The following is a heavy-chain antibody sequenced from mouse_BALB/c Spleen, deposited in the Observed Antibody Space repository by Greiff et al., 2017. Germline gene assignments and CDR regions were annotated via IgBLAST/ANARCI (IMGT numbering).Heavy chain of an antibody. V-gene: IGHV5-4*02. Sequence: EVKLVESGGGLVKPGGSLKLSCAASGFTFSDYYMYWVRQTPEKRLEWVATISDGGSYTYYPDSVKGRFTISRDNAKNNLYLQMSSLKSEDTAMYYCERATIGTTAWFAYGGQGTLVTVSA. CDR1: GFTFSDYY. D-gene: IGHD2-14*01. CDR3: ERATIGTTAWFAY. J-gene: IGHJ3*01. CDR2: ISDGGSYT.